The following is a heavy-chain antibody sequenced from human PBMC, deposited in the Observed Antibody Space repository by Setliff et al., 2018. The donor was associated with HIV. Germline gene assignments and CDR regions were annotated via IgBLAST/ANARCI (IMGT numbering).Heavy chain of an antibody. CDR2: IYTSGST. CDR1: GGSISSYS. D-gene: IGHD3-10*01. J-gene: IGHJ6*03. CDR3: ASLDGSESPYIYYYYMDV. V-gene: IGHV4-4*08. Sequence: SETLSLTCTVSGGSISSYSRSWIRQPPGKGLEWIGYIYTSGSTNYNPSLKGRVTISVDTSENQFSLKLTSVTAADTAVYYCASLDGSESPYIYYYYMDVWGKGTTVTVSS.